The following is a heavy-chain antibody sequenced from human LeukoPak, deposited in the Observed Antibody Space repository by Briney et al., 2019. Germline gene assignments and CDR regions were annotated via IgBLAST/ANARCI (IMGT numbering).Heavy chain of an antibody. Sequence: GGSLRLSCVASGFPFGDYYMSWIRQAPGEGLDWVAYISGRGSDIYYADSVKGRFTISRDNARDSLHLQMNSLRAEDTAVYYCARGFDCSSTSCSCMDVWGQETTVTVSS. V-gene: IGHV3-11*01. CDR1: GFPFGDYY. D-gene: IGHD2-2*01. CDR2: ISGRGSDI. J-gene: IGHJ6*02. CDR3: ARGFDCSSTSCSCMDV.